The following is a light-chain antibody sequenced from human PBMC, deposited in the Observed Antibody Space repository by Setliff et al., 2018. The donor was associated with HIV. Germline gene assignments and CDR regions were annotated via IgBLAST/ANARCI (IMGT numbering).Light chain of an antibody. J-gene: IGLJ3*02. CDR1: SSDVGRYNF. Sequence: ALTQPASVSGSPGQSVTISCTGASSDVGRYNFVSWYQQHPGKAPKLMIYDVDNLPAGVSNRFSGSKSGNTASLAISGLQAEDEADYYCSSYTSSSTLVFGGGTKGTVL. V-gene: IGLV2-14*03. CDR2: DVD. CDR3: SSYTSSSTLV.